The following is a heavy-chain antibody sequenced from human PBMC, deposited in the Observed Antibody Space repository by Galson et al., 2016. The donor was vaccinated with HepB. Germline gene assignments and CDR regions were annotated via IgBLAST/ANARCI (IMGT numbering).Heavy chain of an antibody. CDR3: ARDPGVAAAGHYNGLAV. CDR2: IIPIFGTT. J-gene: IGHJ6*02. D-gene: IGHD6-13*01. Sequence: SCKASGDTFSSYAISWVRQAPGQGLEWMGGIIPIFGTTNYAQKFQGRVTITADESTSTAYMELSSLRSEDTAVYYCARDPGVAAAGHYNGLAVWGQGTTVTVSS. V-gene: IGHV1-69*01. CDR1: GDTFSSYA.